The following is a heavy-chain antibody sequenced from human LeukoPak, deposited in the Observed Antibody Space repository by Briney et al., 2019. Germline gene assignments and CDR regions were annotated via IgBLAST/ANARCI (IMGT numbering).Heavy chain of an antibody. CDR2: INPSGGST. Sequence: ASVKVSCKASGYTFTTYYMHWVRQAPGQGLEWMGIINPSGGSTSYTQKFQGRVTMTRDTSTSTVYMELSSLRSEDTAVYYCARRKIGNWGLDYWGQGTLVTVSS. CDR1: GYTFTTYY. D-gene: IGHD7-27*01. CDR3: ARRKIGNWGLDY. V-gene: IGHV1-46*01. J-gene: IGHJ4*02.